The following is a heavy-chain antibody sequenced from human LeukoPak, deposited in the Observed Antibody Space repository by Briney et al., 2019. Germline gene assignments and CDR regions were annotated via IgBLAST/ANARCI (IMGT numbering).Heavy chain of an antibody. V-gene: IGHV1-69*13. CDR3: ARNRYYDFWSGPSPLLENHNAEYYYYGMDV. D-gene: IGHD3-3*01. CDR1: GGTFSSYA. CDR2: IIPIFGTA. Sequence: SVKVSCKASGGTFSSYAISWVRQAPGQGLEWMGGIIPIFGTANYAQKFQGRVTITADESTSTAYMELSSLRSEDTAVYYCARNRYYDFWSGPSPLLENHNAEYYYYGMDVWGQGTTVTVSS. J-gene: IGHJ6*02.